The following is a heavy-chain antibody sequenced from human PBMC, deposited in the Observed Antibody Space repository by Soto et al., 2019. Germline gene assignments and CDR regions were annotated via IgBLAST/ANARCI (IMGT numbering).Heavy chain of an antibody. CDR3: ARSPRTSSIGTFDF. J-gene: IGHJ3*01. CDR2: IYMSGTT. Sequence: QVHLQESGPGLVKPSETLSLTCTVSGGSVSAFYWNWIRQPAGKGLEWIVRIYMSGTTTYNPPLQSRVTQSVDTSKRQFSLKLNSVTAAETALYSCARSPRTSSIGTFDFWGLGTRVTVSS. V-gene: IGHV4-4*07. CDR1: GGSVSAFY. D-gene: IGHD6-6*01.